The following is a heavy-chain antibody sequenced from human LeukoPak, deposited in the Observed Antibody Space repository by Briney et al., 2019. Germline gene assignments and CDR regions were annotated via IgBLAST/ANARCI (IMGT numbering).Heavy chain of an antibody. V-gene: IGHV3-21*01. J-gene: IGHJ3*01. D-gene: IGHD3-22*01. CDR2: ISGSSSQV. Sequence: PGGSPRLSCEASGFSFSIYNMNWVRLAPGKGLEWVSSISGSSSQVWYADSVKGRFTSSRDNAKNSLYLQMSSLRVEDTAVYYCARDQYYSDTSGYPYDVWGQGTMVTVSS. CDR1: GFSFSIYN. CDR3: ARDQYYSDTSGYPYDV.